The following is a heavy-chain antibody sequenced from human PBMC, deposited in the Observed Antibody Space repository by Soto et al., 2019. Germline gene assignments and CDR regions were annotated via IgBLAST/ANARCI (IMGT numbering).Heavy chain of an antibody. Sequence: LTCTVSGGSISSGGYYWSWIRQHPGKGLEWIGYIYYSGSTYYNPSLKSRVTISVDTSKNQFSLKLSSVTAADTAVYYCARQGAGYYGYVTWFDPWGQGTLVTVSS. CDR2: IYYSGST. D-gene: IGHD3-10*01. CDR1: GGSISSGGYY. CDR3: ARQGAGYYGYVTWFDP. V-gene: IGHV4-39*01. J-gene: IGHJ5*02.